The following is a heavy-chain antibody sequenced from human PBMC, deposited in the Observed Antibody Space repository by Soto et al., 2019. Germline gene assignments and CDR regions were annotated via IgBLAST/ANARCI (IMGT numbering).Heavy chain of an antibody. Sequence: SETLSLTCAVYGGSFSGYYWSWIRQPPGKGLEWIGEINHSGSTNYNPSLKSRVTMSVDTSKNQFSLKLTSVTAVDTAMYYCARLRSGGDSWFDPWGQGTLVTVSS. CDR1: GGSFSGYY. CDR3: ARLRSGGDSWFDP. CDR2: INHSGST. D-gene: IGHD2-21*02. J-gene: IGHJ5*02. V-gene: IGHV4-34*01.